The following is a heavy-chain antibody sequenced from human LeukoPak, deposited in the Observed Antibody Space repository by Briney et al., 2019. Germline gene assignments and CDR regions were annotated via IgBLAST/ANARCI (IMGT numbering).Heavy chain of an antibody. Sequence: GGSLRLSCAASGFTVSSHYMSWFRQAPGKGQEWVSAIYRDGRTFYADAVKGRFTISRDNPKNTLYLQMKSLRAEDTALYYCATLWGGLGDIWGQGTVVTVS. J-gene: IGHJ3*02. CDR2: IYRDGRT. CDR1: GFTVSSHY. D-gene: IGHD7-27*01. V-gene: IGHV3-53*01. CDR3: ATLWGGLGDI.